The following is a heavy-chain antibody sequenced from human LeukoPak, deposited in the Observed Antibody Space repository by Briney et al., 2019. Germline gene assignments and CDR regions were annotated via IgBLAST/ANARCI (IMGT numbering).Heavy chain of an antibody. CDR2: ISGSAGST. CDR1: GFAFSRYA. CDR3: AKSRGYSAYDFPDY. V-gene: IGHV3-23*01. Sequence: PGGSLRLSRAASGFAFSRYAMNWVRQAPGKGLEWVSGISGSAGSTYYADSVKGRFSISRDNSKNTLYLQMNSLRVEDTAVYYCAKSRGYSAYDFPDYWGQGTLVTVSS. D-gene: IGHD5-12*01. J-gene: IGHJ4*02.